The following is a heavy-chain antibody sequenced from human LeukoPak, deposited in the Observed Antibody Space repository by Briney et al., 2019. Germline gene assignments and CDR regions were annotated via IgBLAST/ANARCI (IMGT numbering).Heavy chain of an antibody. D-gene: IGHD5-12*01. V-gene: IGHV3-48*03. Sequence: PGGSLRLSCAASGFTFSTYEMNWVRQAPGKGLERLSYISSDDSTIYYADSVKGRFTISRDNAKNSLYLQMNSLRVEDTALYYCAKDSGSSSGYESWFDPWGQGTLVTVSS. CDR1: GFTFSTYE. CDR3: AKDSGSSSGYESWFDP. J-gene: IGHJ5*02. CDR2: ISSDDSTI.